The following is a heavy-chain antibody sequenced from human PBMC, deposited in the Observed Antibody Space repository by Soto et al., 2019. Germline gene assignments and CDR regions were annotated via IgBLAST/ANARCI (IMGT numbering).Heavy chain of an antibody. D-gene: IGHD2-8*02. V-gene: IGHV3-7*01. J-gene: IGHJ4*02. CDR2: INQDGSEK. CDR1: GFTFSGFW. CDR3: ARDVYCTGAGCFSD. Sequence: EVHLVESGGDLVQPGGSLRLSCAASGFTFSGFWMTWVRQAPGKGLEWVANINQDGSEKYYVDSVKGRFTISRDNAKNSLYLQMSSLRAADTAVYYCARDVYCTGAGCFSDWGQGTLVTVSS.